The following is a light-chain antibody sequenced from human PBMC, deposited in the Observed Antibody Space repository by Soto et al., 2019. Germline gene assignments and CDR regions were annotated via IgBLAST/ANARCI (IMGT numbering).Light chain of an antibody. CDR2: AAS. CDR1: XSXXXX. CDR3: QQSYSTPIT. Sequence: DIQMTXSPSSLSASVGDRXTIXXXXXXSXXXXLNWLQQKPGKAPKLLIYAASSLQSGVQSRFSGSGSGTDFTLTISSLQPKDFATYYCQQSYSTPITFGQGTRLEIK. J-gene: IGKJ5*01. V-gene: IGKV1-39*01.